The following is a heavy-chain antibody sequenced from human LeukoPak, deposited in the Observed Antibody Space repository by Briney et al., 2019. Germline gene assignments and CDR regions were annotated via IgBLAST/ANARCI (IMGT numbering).Heavy chain of an antibody. CDR1: GFTFTTSA. CDR3: VAGKDSGRNRPFDY. V-gene: IGHV1-58*01. Sequence: GTSVTVSCKASGFTFTTSAVQWVRQARGQRLEWIGWIVVGSGNTDYARKFQERVTITRDMSTSTAYMELSSLRSEDTAVYYCVAGKDSGRNRPFDYWGQGTLVTVSS. D-gene: IGHD1-26*01. CDR2: IVVGSGNT. J-gene: IGHJ4*02.